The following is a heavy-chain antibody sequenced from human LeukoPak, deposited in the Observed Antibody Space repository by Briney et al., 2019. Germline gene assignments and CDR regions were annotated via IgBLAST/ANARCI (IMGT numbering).Heavy chain of an antibody. D-gene: IGHD6-13*01. Sequence: GSLRLSRAGSGVNVRRKYISWVRPAPGEGLEWGSVIYSGGSTYYADSVKGRFTISRDNSKNTLYLQMNSLRAEDTAVYYCAHTLRAAAVTYFDYWGQGTLVTVSS. CDR1: GVNVRRKY. CDR3: AHTLRAAAVTYFDY. J-gene: IGHJ4*02. CDR2: IYSGGST. V-gene: IGHV3-53*01.